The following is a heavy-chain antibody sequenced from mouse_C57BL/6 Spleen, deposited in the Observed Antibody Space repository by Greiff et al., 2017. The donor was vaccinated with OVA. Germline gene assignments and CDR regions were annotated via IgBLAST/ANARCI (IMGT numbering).Heavy chain of an antibody. Sequence: QVQLQQSGAELARPGASVKLSCKASGYTFTSYGISWVKQRTGQGLEWIGEIYPRSGNTYYNEKFKGKATLTADKSSSTAYMELRSLTSEDSAVYFCARNHYGSDDWGQGTTLTVSS. CDR3: ARNHYGSDD. CDR2: IYPRSGNT. V-gene: IGHV1-81*01. D-gene: IGHD1-1*01. J-gene: IGHJ2*01. CDR1: GYTFTSYG.